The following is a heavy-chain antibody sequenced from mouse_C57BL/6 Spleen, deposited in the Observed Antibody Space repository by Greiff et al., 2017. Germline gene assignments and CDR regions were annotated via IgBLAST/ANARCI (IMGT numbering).Heavy chain of an antibody. J-gene: IGHJ3*01. Sequence: VQLQQPGTELVKPGASVKLSCKASGYTFTSYWMHWVKQRPGQGLEWIGNINPSNGGNNYNEKIKSKATLTVAKSYHNAFMQLSSLTSEDSAVYYCARSDYGSRWAWFAYWGQGTLVTVSA. CDR2: INPSNGGN. V-gene: IGHV1-53*01. D-gene: IGHD1-1*01. CDR3: ARSDYGSRWAWFAY. CDR1: GYTFTSYW.